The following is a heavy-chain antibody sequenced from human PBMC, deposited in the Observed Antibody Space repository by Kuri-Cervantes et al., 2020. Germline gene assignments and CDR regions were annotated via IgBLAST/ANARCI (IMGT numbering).Heavy chain of an antibody. CDR1: GFNFGDYW. CDR2: IQQDGGEK. V-gene: IGHV3-7*01. D-gene: IGHD2-21*01. Sequence: GESLKISCAASGFNFGDYWMAWGRQAPGQGLEWVATIQQDGGEKYYVNSLKGRFTITRDSAKNSMYLQMSSLGADDTAVYYCVRHGLWSFDFWGQGTMVTVSS. J-gene: IGHJ4*02. CDR3: VRHGLWSFDF.